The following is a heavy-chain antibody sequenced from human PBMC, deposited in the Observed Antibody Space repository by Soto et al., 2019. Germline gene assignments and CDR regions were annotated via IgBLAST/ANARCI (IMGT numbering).Heavy chain of an antibody. CDR2: IYSGGNT. J-gene: IGHJ3*02. Sequence: GGSLRLSCAASGFTVSSNYLSWVRQAPGKGLEWVSVIYSGGNTYYADSVKGRFTISRDNSKNTLYLQMNSLRAEDTAVYYCARSSSSRWYSGALDIWGQGTMVTVSS. V-gene: IGHV3-53*01. D-gene: IGHD6-13*01. CDR3: ARSSSSRWYSGALDI. CDR1: GFTVSSNY.